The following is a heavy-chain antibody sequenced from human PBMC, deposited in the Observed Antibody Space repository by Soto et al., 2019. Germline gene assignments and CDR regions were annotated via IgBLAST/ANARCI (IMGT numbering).Heavy chain of an antibody. D-gene: IGHD6-13*01. Sequence: GGSLRLSCAASGFTFSSYSMNWVRQAPGKGLEWVSSISSSSSYIYYADSVKGRFTISRDNAKNSLYLQMNSLRAEDTAVYYCARGARIAAAGTSDYWGQGTLVTVSS. J-gene: IGHJ4*02. V-gene: IGHV3-21*01. CDR2: ISSSSSYI. CDR3: ARGARIAAAGTSDY. CDR1: GFTFSSYS.